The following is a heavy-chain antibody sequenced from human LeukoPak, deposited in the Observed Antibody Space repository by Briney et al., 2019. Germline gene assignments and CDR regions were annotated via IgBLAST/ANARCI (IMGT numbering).Heavy chain of an antibody. Sequence: GGSLRLSCAASGFTFSSYGMHWVRQAPGKGLEWVAVISYDGSNKYYADSVKGRFTISRDNSKNTLYLQMNSLRAEDTAVYYCARDNGYVYYMDVWGKGTTVTVSS. CDR3: ARDNGYVYYMDV. CDR2: ISYDGSNK. J-gene: IGHJ6*03. D-gene: IGHD5-12*01. V-gene: IGHV3-30*03. CDR1: GFTFSSYG.